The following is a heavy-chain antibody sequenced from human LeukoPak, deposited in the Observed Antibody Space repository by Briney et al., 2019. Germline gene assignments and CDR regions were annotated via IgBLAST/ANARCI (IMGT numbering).Heavy chain of an antibody. CDR1: GFTFSSYS. J-gene: IGHJ3*02. CDR2: ISSSGSTI. CDR3: ARDPRVGELLSLDAFDI. D-gene: IGHD3-10*01. Sequence: GGSLRLSCAASGFTFSSYSMNWVRQAPGKGLEWVSYISSSGSTIYYADSVKGRFTISRDNAKNSLYLQMDSLRAEDTAVYYCARDPRVGELLSLDAFDIWGQGTMVTVSS. V-gene: IGHV3-48*01.